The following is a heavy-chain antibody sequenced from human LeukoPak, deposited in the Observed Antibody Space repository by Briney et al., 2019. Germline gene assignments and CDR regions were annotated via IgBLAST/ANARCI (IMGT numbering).Heavy chain of an antibody. D-gene: IGHD6-19*01. CDR2: IRYDGSNK. CDR1: GFTFSHHG. V-gene: IGHV3-30*02. CDR3: AKDSSRGLPLDY. J-gene: IGHJ4*02. Sequence: GGSLRLSCAASGFTFSHHGMHWVRQAPGKGLEWVAFIRYDGSNKFYADSVKGRFTISRDNSKNTLYLQINSLRPEDTAVYYCAKDSSRGLPLDYWGQGALVTVSS.